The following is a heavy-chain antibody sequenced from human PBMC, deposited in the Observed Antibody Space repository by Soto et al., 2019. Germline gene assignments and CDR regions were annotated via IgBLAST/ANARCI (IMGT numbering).Heavy chain of an antibody. V-gene: IGHV3-33*01. CDR1: GFTFSGYG. D-gene: IGHD4-17*01. Sequence: GGSLRLSCAASGFTFSGYGMHWVRQAPGKGLEWVAVIWYDGSNKYYADSVKGRFTISRDNSKNTLYLQMNSLRAEDTAVYYCARDGSVYGDYGPGKGYCYMDVWGKGTTVTVSS. CDR2: IWYDGSNK. CDR3: ARDGSVYGDYGPGKGYCYMDV. J-gene: IGHJ6*03.